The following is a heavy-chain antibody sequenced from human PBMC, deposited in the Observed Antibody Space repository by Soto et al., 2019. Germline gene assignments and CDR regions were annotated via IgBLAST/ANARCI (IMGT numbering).Heavy chain of an antibody. J-gene: IGHJ4*02. V-gene: IGHV1-69*12. CDR2: IIPMSGAT. D-gene: IGHD1-26*01. CDR3: ARGGPENDC. Sequence: QVQLVQSGAEVKKPGSSVKVSCKASGGTFSSYALSWVRQAPGQGLEWMGGIIPMSGATNYAQKFQGRVTFTADESTNTAYLELTSLRSEDTAVYYWARGGPENDCWGQGTLVTVSS. CDR1: GGTFSSYA.